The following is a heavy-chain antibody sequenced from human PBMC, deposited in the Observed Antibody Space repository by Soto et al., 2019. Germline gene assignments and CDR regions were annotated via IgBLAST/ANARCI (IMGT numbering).Heavy chain of an antibody. D-gene: IGHD4-17*01. CDR2: ISAGNGNT. CDR1: GYTFTSYA. V-gene: IGHV1-3*01. J-gene: IGHJ4*02. Sequence: GASVKVSCKASGYTFTSYAIHWVRQAPGQGLEWMGWISAGNGNTKYSQKFQDRVTITRDTSANTAYVELSGLRSEDTAVYYCARGPDYAGYFDYWGQGTLVTVSS. CDR3: ARGPDYAGYFDY.